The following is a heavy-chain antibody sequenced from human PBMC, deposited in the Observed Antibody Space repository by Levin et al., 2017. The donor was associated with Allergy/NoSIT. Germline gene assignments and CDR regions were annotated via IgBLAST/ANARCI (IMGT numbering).Heavy chain of an antibody. CDR3: TRDGVYSGHDLDY. J-gene: IGHJ4*02. Sequence: AASVKVSCKASGYTFTGYWLHWVRQAPGQGLEWMGWINPDTGGTNLAQKFQGRVTMTRDTSISTVYMELSSLRYDDTAVYYCTRDGVYSGHDLDYWGQGTLVSVSS. V-gene: IGHV1-2*02. D-gene: IGHD5-12*01. CDR1: GYTFTGYW. CDR2: INPDTGGT.